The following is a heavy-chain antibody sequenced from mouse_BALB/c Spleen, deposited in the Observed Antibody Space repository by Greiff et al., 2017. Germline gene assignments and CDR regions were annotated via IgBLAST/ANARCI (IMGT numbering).Heavy chain of an antibody. CDR1: GFTFSSYA. CDR2: ISSGGST. J-gene: IGHJ4*01. CDR3: AREWYPAMDY. V-gene: IGHV5-6-5*01. D-gene: IGHD2-1*01. Sequence: EVKVEESGGGLVKPGGSLKLSCAASGFTFSSYAMSWVRQTPEKRLEWVASISSGGSTYYPDSVKGRFTISRDNARNILYLQMSSLRSEDTAMYYCAREWYPAMDYWGQGTSVTVSS.